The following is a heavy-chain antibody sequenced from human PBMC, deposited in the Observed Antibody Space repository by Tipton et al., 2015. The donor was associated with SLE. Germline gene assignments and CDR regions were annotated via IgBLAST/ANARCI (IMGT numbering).Heavy chain of an antibody. J-gene: IGHJ6*03. D-gene: IGHD6-13*01. CDR1: GFTFSSYG. CDR2: IWYDGSVK. Sequence: SLRLSCEASGFTFSSYGMHWVRQAPGKGLEWVTVIWYDGSVKFYSDSVKGRFTISRDNSKNTVNLQMNSLRAEDTAVYYCAREQQLAGDDFSYMDVWGKGTTVSVSS. V-gene: IGHV3-33*08. CDR3: AREQQLAGDDFSYMDV.